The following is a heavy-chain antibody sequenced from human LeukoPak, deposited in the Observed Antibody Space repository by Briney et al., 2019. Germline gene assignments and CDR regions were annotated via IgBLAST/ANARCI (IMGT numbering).Heavy chain of an antibody. D-gene: IGHD3-22*01. J-gene: IGHJ4*02. CDR1: GGSFSGYY. Sequence: PSETLSLTCAVYGGSFSGYYWSWIRQPPGKGLEWIGEINHSGSTNYNPSLKSRVTISVDTSKNQFSLKLSSVTAADTAVYYCARFDSNRNYIANYFDHWGQGTLVTVSS. CDR2: INHSGST. V-gene: IGHV4-34*01. CDR3: ARFDSNRNYIANYFDH.